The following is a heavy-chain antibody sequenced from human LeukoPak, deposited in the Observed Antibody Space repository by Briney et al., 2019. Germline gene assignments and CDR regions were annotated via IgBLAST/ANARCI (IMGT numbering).Heavy chain of an antibody. J-gene: IGHJ6*02. CDR2: IRYDGSNK. Sequence: GGSLRLSCAASGFTFSSYVMHWARQAPGKGLEWVAFIRYDGSNKYYADSVKGRFTISRDNSKNTLYLQMNSLRAEDTAVYYCAKSRPFVGDYYYYYGMDVRGQGTTVTVSS. D-gene: IGHD2-21*01. V-gene: IGHV3-30*02. CDR1: GFTFSSYV. CDR3: AKSRPFVGDYYYYYGMDV.